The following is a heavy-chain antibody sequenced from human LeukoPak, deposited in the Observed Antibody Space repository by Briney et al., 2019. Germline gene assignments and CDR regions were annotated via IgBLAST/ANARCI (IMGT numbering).Heavy chain of an antibody. CDR1: GYTFTDYY. D-gene: IGHD3-22*01. J-gene: IGHJ4*02. Sequence: GASVKVSCKGSGYTFTDYYIHWVRQAPGQGLEWMGWINPNSGGTNYAQKFQGRVTMTRDTSISTAYMELSRLRSDDTAVYYCARTWYYYDSSGYYFWGQGTLVTVSS. CDR3: ARTWYYYDSSGYYF. CDR2: INPNSGGT. V-gene: IGHV1-2*02.